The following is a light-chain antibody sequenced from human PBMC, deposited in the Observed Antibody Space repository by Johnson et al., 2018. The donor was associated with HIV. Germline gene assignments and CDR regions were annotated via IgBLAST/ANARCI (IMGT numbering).Light chain of an antibody. Sequence: QSVLTQPPSVSAAPGQKVTISCSGSSFNIGNNYVSWYQQLPGTAPKLLIYENNKRPSGIPDRFSGSKSGTSATLGITVLQTGDEADYYCGTWDSSLSAFYVFGTGTKVTVL. J-gene: IGLJ1*01. V-gene: IGLV1-51*02. CDR1: SFNIGNNY. CDR2: ENN. CDR3: GTWDSSLSAFYV.